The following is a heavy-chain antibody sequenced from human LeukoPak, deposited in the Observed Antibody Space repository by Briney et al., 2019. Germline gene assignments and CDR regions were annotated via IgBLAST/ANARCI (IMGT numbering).Heavy chain of an antibody. CDR3: ARGDSGYEPLDY. V-gene: IGHV4-39*02. CDR2: IYYSGST. CDR1: GGSISSSSYF. D-gene: IGHD5-12*01. J-gene: IGHJ4*02. Sequence: SETLSLTCTVSGGSISSSSYFWAWLRQPPGKGLEWIGSIYYSGSTYYNPSLKSRVTIPLDTSKNHFSLRLSSVTAADTAVYYCARGDSGYEPLDYWGQGTLVTVSS.